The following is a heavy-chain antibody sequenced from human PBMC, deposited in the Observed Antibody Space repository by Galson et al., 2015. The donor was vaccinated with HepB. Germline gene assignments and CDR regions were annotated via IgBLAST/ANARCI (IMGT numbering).Heavy chain of an antibody. CDR3: ARGEDIVVVVAATGYFDY. Sequence: SLRLSCAASGFTFSSYAMHWVRQAPGKGLEWVAVISYDGSNKYYADSVKGRFTISRDNSKNTLYLQMNSLRAEDTAVYYCARGEDIVVVVAATGYFDYWGQGTLVTVSS. D-gene: IGHD2-15*01. CDR1: GFTFSSYA. CDR2: ISYDGSNK. V-gene: IGHV3-30*04. J-gene: IGHJ4*02.